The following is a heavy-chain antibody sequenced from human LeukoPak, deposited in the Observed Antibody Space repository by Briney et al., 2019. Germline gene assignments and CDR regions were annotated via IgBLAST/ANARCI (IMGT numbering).Heavy chain of an antibody. CDR3: ARDSSVWYFDY. V-gene: IGHV4-59*01. D-gene: IGHD6-19*01. J-gene: IGHJ4*02. Sequence: SETLSLTCTVSGGSISSYYWSWIRQPPGKGLEYIGYISYIGSTNYNPSLKSRVTISVDTSKNQFSLKLSSVTAAETAVYYYARDSSVWYFDYWGQGTLVTVSS. CDR1: GGSISSYY. CDR2: ISYIGST.